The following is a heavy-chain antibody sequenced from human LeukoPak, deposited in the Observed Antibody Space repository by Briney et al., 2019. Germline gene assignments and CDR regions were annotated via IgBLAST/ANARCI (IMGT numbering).Heavy chain of an antibody. Sequence: SETLSLTCAVYGGXFSGYYCTWIRQPPGKGLEWIGEINQSGSANYNPSLKSRVTISKDMSKKQFSLKLTSVTAADTAVYYCARGERGVRGVPNKALHFDYWGQGTLVTVSS. CDR3: ARGERGVRGVPNKALHFDY. J-gene: IGHJ4*02. D-gene: IGHD3-10*01. CDR1: GGXFSGYY. CDR2: INQSGSA. V-gene: IGHV4-34*01.